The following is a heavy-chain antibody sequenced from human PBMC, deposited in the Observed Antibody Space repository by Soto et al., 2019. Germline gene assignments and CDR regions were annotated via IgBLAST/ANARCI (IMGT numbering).Heavy chain of an antibody. D-gene: IGHD2-15*01. CDR2: ISYDGSNK. V-gene: IGHV3-30-3*01. Sequence: PGGSLRLSCAASGFTFSSYAMHWVRQAPGKGLEWVAVISYDGSNKYYADSVKGRFTISRDNSKNTLYLQMNSLRAEDTAVYYCARDGGQESGAATQDYYYYYGMDVWGQGTTVTVSS. J-gene: IGHJ6*02. CDR1: GFTFSSYA. CDR3: ARDGGQESGAATQDYYYYYGMDV.